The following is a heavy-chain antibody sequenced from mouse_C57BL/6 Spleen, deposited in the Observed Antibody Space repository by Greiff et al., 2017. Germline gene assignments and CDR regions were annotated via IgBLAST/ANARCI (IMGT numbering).Heavy chain of an antibody. CDR2: IYPGDGDT. Sequence: VKLVESGAELVKPGASVKISCKASGYAFSSYWMNWVKQRPGKGLEWIGQIYPGDGDTNYNGKFKGKATLTADKSSSTAYMQLSSLTSEDSAVYFCARYYYGSSPFDDWGKGTTLTVSS. D-gene: IGHD1-1*01. V-gene: IGHV1-80*01. CDR3: ARYYYGSSPFDD. J-gene: IGHJ2*01. CDR1: GYAFSSYW.